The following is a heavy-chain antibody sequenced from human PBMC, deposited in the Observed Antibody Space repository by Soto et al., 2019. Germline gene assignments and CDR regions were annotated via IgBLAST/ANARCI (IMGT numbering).Heavy chain of an antibody. J-gene: IGHJ4*02. CDR1: GFSFRNYV. Sequence: GGSLRLSCAASGFSFRNYVMHWVRQAPGKGLEWVAVIWNDGSKKYYGDSVEGRFPISRDNANNTLYLQMKSLRAEDTAVYYCARDDTVSTSDYFDYWGQGALVTVSS. CDR3: ARDDTVSTSDYFDY. CDR2: IWNDGSKK. V-gene: IGHV3-33*01. D-gene: IGHD4-17*01.